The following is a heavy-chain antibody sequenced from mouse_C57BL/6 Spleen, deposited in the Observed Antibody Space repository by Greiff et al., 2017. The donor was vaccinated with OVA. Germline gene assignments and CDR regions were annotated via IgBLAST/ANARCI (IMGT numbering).Heavy chain of an antibody. CDR3: ARHGDAMDY. V-gene: IGHV5-15*01. Sequence: DVKLVASGGGLVQPGGSLKLSCAASGFTFSDYGMAWVRQAPRTGPEWVAFISNLAYSIYYADTVTGRFTISRENAKNTLYLEMSSLMSEDTAMYYCARHGDAMDYWGQGTSVTVSS. CDR2: ISNLAYSI. CDR1: GFTFSDYG. J-gene: IGHJ4*01.